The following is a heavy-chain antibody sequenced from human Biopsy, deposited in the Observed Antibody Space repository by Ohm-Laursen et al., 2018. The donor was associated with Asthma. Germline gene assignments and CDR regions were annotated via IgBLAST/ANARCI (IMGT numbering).Heavy chain of an antibody. V-gene: IGHV1-69*13. CDR3: ARKAGSCISRTCYSLDF. D-gene: IGHD2-2*01. J-gene: IGHJ6*02. CDR1: GGTFNTYV. Sequence: GASVKVSCKSLGGTFNTYVIGWVRQAPGQGLEWMGGINSVFGTTTYPQKFQDRVTITADDSTSTVYMELSSLRSEDTAVYYCARKAGSCISRTCYSLDFWGQGTPVAVSS. CDR2: INSVFGTT.